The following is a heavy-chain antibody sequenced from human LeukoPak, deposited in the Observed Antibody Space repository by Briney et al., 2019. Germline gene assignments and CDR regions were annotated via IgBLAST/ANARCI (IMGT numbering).Heavy chain of an antibody. CDR2: INHSGST. V-gene: IGHV4-34*01. CDR3: ARKKRGYSYPTYYYYMDV. D-gene: IGHD5-18*01. Sequence: PSETLSLTCAVYGGSFSGYYWSWIRQPPGKGLEWIGEINHSGSTNYNPSLKSRVTISVDTSKNQFSLKLSSVTAADTAVYYCARKKRGYSYPTYYYYMDVWGKGTTVTVSS. CDR1: GGSFSGYY. J-gene: IGHJ6*03.